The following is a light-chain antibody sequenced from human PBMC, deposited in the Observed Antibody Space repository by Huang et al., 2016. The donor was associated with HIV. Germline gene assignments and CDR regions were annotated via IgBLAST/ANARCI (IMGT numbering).Light chain of an antibody. CDR2: GAS. Sequence: EIVMTQSPATLSVSPGERATLSCRPSQSISTDLAWYQQKPGQPPRLLIYGASTRATAIASMFSGSGSGTEFTLTISSPESEDSAVYYCQQYNNWPPYTFGQGTKLEIK. J-gene: IGKJ2*01. CDR1: QSISTD. CDR3: QQYNNWPPYT. V-gene: IGKV3-15*01.